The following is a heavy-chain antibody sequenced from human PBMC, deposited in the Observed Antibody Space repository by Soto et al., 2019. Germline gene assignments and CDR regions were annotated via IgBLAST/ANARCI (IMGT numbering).Heavy chain of an antibody. J-gene: IGHJ4*02. V-gene: IGHV3-21*01. D-gene: IGHD3-22*01. CDR1: GFTFSSYS. Sequence: GGSLRLSCAASGFTFSSYSMNWVRQAPGKGLEWVSSISSSSSYIYYADSVKGRFTISRDNAKNSLYLQMNSLRAEDTAVYYCARARENYYDSSGLLFDYWGQGTLVTVS. CDR3: ARARENYYDSSGLLFDY. CDR2: ISSSSSYI.